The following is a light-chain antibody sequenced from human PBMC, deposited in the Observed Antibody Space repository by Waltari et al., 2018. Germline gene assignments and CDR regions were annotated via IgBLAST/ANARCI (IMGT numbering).Light chain of an antibody. CDR1: SRDIGVYNF. V-gene: IGLV2-14*03. Sequence: QSALTQPDTVTGSPGQSVTISCTGTSRDIGVYNFVSWYQQHPGKAPKLMFYDVTNRPSGVSDLFSASKSSNTASLTISGLQAEDEGDYYCSSYTSSSTVVFGGGTKLTVL. CDR2: DVT. J-gene: IGLJ2*01. CDR3: SSYTSSSTVV.